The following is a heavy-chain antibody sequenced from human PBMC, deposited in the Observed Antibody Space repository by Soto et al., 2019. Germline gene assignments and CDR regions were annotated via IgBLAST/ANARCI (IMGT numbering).Heavy chain of an antibody. CDR3: ARMVPATLVYFGF. Sequence: SLTCTVSGGSVSSGSYYWSWIRQPPGKGLEWIGYIYYSGSTNYNPSLKSRVTISVDTSKNQFSLKLSSVTAADTAVYYCARMVPATLVYFGFWGQGTLVTVSS. CDR2: IYYSGST. J-gene: IGHJ4*02. D-gene: IGHD2-15*01. V-gene: IGHV4-61*01. CDR1: GGSVSSGSYY.